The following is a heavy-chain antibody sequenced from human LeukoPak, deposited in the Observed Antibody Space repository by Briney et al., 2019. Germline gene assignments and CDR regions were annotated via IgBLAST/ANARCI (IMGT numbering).Heavy chain of an antibody. CDR3: ARDHSLRGFDY. Sequence: GGSLRLSCAAPGFTFSSYWMSWVRQAPGKGLEWVANIKQDGSEKYYVDSVKGRFTISRDNAKNSLYLQMNSLRAEETAVYYCARDHSLRGFDYWGQGTLVTVSS. CDR2: IKQDGSEK. CDR1: GFTFSSYW. J-gene: IGHJ4*02. V-gene: IGHV3-7*01. D-gene: IGHD3-10*01.